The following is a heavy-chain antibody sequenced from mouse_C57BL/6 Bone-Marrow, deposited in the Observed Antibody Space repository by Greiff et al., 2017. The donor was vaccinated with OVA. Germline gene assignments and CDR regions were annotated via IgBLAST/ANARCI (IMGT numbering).Heavy chain of an antibody. V-gene: IGHV1-82*01. CDR2: IYPGDGDT. CDR1: GYAFSSSW. CDR3: ARSTPPAY. D-gene: IGHD2-1*01. Sequence: QVQLQQSGPELVKPGASVKISCKASGYAFSSSWMNWVKQRPGKGLEWIGRIYPGDGDTTYNGKFKGKATLTADKSSSTAYMQLSSLTSEDSAVYFCARSTPPAYWGQGTLVTVSA. J-gene: IGHJ3*01.